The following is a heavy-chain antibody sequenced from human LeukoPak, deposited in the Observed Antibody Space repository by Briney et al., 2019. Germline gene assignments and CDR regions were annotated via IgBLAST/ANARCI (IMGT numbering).Heavy chain of an antibody. CDR3: ATELAYCGGDCYSGFDY. CDR2: IIPIFGTA. V-gene: IGHV1-69*05. Sequence: SVKVSCKASGGTFSSYAISWVRQAPGRGLEWMGGIIPIFGTANYAQKFQGRVTITTDESTSTAYMELSSLRSEDTAVYYCATELAYCGGDCYSGFDYWGQGTLVTVSS. D-gene: IGHD2-21*02. J-gene: IGHJ4*02. CDR1: GGTFSSYA.